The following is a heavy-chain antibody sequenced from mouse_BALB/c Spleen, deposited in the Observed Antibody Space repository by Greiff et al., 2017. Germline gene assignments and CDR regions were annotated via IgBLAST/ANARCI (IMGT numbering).Heavy chain of an antibody. V-gene: IGHV5-17*02. J-gene: IGHJ4*01. CDR2: ISSGSSTI. Sequence: EVQGVESGGGLVQPGGSRKLSCAASGFTFSSFGMHWVRQAPEKGLEWVAYISSGSSTIYYADTVKGRFTISRDNPKNTLFLQMTSLRSEDTAMYYCARKADYFYAMDYWGQGTSVTVSS. D-gene: IGHD1-1*01. CDR3: ARKADYFYAMDY. CDR1: GFTFSSFG.